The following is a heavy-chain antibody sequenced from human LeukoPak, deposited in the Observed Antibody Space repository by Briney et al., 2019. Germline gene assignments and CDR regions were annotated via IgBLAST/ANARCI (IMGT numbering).Heavy chain of an antibody. V-gene: IGHV3-9*01. D-gene: IGHD3-9*01. CDR1: GFTFDDYA. CDR2: ISWNSGSI. Sequence: GRSLRLSCAASGFTFDDYAMHWVRQAPGKGLEWVSGISWNSGSIGYADSVKGRFTISRDNAKNSLYLQMNSLRAEDTAVYYCARGYDIPTFAFDIWGQGTMVTVSS. CDR3: ARGYDIPTFAFDI. J-gene: IGHJ3*02.